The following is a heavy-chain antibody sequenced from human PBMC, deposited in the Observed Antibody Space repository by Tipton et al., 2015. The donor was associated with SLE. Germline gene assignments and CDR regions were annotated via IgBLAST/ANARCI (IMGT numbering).Heavy chain of an antibody. CDR1: GFTVSSNY. Sequence: SLRLSCAASGFTVSSNYMSWVRQAPGKGLEWVSVIYSGGSTYYADSVKGRFTISRDNSKNTLYLQMNSLRAEDTAVYYCARDRRFCGGDCYLYYYYMDVWGKGTTVTVSS. V-gene: IGHV3-53*01. CDR2: IYSGGST. CDR3: ARDRRFCGGDCYLYYYYMDV. J-gene: IGHJ6*03. D-gene: IGHD2-21*02.